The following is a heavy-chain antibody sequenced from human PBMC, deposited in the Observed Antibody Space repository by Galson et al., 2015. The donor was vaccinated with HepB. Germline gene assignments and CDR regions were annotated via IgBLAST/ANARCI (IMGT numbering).Heavy chain of an antibody. CDR2: ISAYNGNT. CDR3: ARDRRGYYYDSSGYYYYFDY. J-gene: IGHJ4*02. V-gene: IGHV1-18*01. CDR1: GYTFTSYG. Sequence: SVKVSCKASGYTFTSYGISWVRQAPGQGLEWMGWISAYNGNTNYAQKLQGRVTMTTDTSTSTAYMELRSLRSDDTAVYYCARDRRGYYYDSSGYYYYFDYWGQGTLVTVSS. D-gene: IGHD3-22*01.